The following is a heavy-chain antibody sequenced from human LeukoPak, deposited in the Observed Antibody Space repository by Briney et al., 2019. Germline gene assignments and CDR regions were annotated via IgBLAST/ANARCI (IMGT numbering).Heavy chain of an antibody. D-gene: IGHD2-2*01. J-gene: IGHJ4*02. V-gene: IGHV4-4*02. CDR1: GGSISSSNW. CDR3: ARDNKHCSSTSCPNFDY. CDR2: IYHSGST. Sequence: SGTLSLTCAVSGGSISSSNWWSWVRPPPGKGLEWIGEIYHSGSTNYNPSLKSRVTISVDKSKNQFSLKLSSVTAADTAVYYCARDNKHCSSTSCPNFDYWGQGTLVTVSS.